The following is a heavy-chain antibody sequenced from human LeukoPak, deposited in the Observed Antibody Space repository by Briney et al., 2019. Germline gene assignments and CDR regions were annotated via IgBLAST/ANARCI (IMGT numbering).Heavy chain of an antibody. Sequence: GGSLRLSCAASGFTFSSYAMSWVRQAPGKGLEWVVVISGSGAATAYADSVKGRFTISRDNSKNTLYLQFNSLRAEDTAIYFCAKEYSGSLKYFDYWGLGTLVTVSS. V-gene: IGHV3-23*01. CDR2: ISGSGAAT. CDR1: GFTFSSYA. D-gene: IGHD6-13*01. CDR3: AKEYSGSLKYFDY. J-gene: IGHJ4*01.